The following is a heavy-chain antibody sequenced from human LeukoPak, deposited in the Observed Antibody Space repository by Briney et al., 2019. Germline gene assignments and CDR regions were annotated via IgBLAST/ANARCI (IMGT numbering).Heavy chain of an antibody. Sequence: GASVKVSCKASGYTFTSYAMNWVRQAPGQGLEWMGWINPNSGGTNYAQKFQGRVTMTRDTSISTAYMELSRLRSDDTAVYYCARDLRGFGELFNWGQGTLVTVSS. J-gene: IGHJ4*02. CDR3: ARDLRGFGELFN. D-gene: IGHD3-10*01. CDR1: GYTFTSYA. CDR2: INPNSGGT. V-gene: IGHV1-2*02.